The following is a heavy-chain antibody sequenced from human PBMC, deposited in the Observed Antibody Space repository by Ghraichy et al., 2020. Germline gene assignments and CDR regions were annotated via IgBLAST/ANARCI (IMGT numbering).Heavy chain of an antibody. D-gene: IGHD3-3*01. V-gene: IGHV4-34*01. CDR2: INHSGST. CDR1: GGSFSGYY. CDR3: ARVKSLEWLLSDYYYYGMDV. Sequence: SETLSLTCAVYGGSFSGYYWSWIRQPPGKGLEWIGEINHSGSTNYNPSLKSRVTISVDTSKNQFSLKLSSVTAADTAVYYCARVKSLEWLLSDYYYYGMDVWGQGTTVTVSS. J-gene: IGHJ6*02.